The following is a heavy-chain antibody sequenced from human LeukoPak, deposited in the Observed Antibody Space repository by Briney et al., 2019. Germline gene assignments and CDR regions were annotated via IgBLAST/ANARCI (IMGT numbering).Heavy chain of an antibody. Sequence: PSETLSLTCTVSGGSISSSSYYWGWIRQPPGKGLEWIGSVHHSGSTYYNPSLKSRITISVDTSKNHFSLKLSSVTAADTAVYYCASLYGGNSWNFDYWGQGTLVTVSS. D-gene: IGHD4-23*01. J-gene: IGHJ4*02. CDR1: GGSISSSSYY. CDR3: ASLYGGNSWNFDY. V-gene: IGHV4-39*02. CDR2: VHHSGST.